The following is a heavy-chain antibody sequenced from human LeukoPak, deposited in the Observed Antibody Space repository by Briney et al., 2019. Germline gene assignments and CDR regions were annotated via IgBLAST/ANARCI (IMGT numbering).Heavy chain of an antibody. CDR3: ARASIAVAGTATDAFDI. CDR2: IYHSGST. J-gene: IGHJ3*02. Sequence: PSGTLSLTCAVSGGSISSSNWWSWVRQPPGKGLEWIGEIYHSGSTNYNPSLKSRVTISVDKSKNQFSLKLSSVTAADTAVYYCARASIAVAGTATDAFDIWGQGTMVTVSS. D-gene: IGHD6-19*01. CDR1: GGSISSSNW. V-gene: IGHV4-4*02.